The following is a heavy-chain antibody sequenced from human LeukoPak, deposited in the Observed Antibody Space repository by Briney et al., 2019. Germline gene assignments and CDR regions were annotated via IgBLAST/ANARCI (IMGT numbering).Heavy chain of an antibody. CDR3: AKGPQICSSTSCYFGYYYYGMDV. CDR1: GFTFSSYA. Sequence: GGSLRLSCAASGFTFSSYAMSWVRQAPGKGLEWVSAISGSGGSTYYADSVKGRFTISRDNSKNTLYLQMNSLRAEDTAVHYCAKGPQICSSTSCYFGYYYYGMDVWGKGTTVTVSS. D-gene: IGHD2-2*01. CDR2: ISGSGGST. J-gene: IGHJ6*04. V-gene: IGHV3-23*01.